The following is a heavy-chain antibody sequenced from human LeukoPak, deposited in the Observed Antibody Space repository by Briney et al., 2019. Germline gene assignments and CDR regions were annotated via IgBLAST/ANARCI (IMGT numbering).Heavy chain of an antibody. V-gene: IGHV4-30-2*01. J-gene: IGHJ4*02. CDR2: IYHSGST. CDR1: GGSISSGGYY. CDR3: ARDQEGSSWMAQDY. D-gene: IGHD6-13*01. Sequence: PSQTLSLTCTVSGGSISSGGYYWSWIRQPPGKGLEWIGYIYHSGSTYYNPSLKSRVTISVDRSKNQFSLKLSSVTAADTAVYYCARDQEGSSWMAQDYWGQGTLVTVSS.